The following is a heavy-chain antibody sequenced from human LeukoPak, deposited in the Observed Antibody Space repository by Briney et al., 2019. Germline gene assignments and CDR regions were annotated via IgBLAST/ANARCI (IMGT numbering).Heavy chain of an antibody. CDR1: GGSISSYY. V-gene: IGHV4-59*08. J-gene: IGHJ4*02. CDR3: ARLHRGRGYSYGLYYFDY. Sequence: PSETLSPTCTVSGGSISSYYWSWIRQPPGKGLEWIGYIYYSGSTNYNPSLKSRVTISVDTSKNQFSLELSSVTAADTAVYYCARLHRGRGYSYGLYYFDYWGQGTLVTVSS. D-gene: IGHD5-18*01. CDR2: IYYSGST.